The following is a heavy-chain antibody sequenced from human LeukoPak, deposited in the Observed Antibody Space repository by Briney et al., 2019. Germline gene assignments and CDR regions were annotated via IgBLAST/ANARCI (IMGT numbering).Heavy chain of an antibody. V-gene: IGHV3-74*01. D-gene: IGHD3-22*01. J-gene: IGHJ5*02. CDR2: INSDGINT. CDR1: GFTYSNYW. Sequence: GGSLRLSCAASGFTYSNYWMHWVRQAPGKGLVWVSRINSDGINTSYADSAKGRFTISRDNAKNTLNLQMNSLRAEDTAVYYCARDLGQYYDTSDNWFDPWGQGTLVTVSS. CDR3: ARDLGQYYDTSDNWFDP.